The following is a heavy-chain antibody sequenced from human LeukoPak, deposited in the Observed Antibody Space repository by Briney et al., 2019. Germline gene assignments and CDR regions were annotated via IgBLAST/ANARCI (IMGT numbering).Heavy chain of an antibody. Sequence: PSETLSLTCAVSGYSISSGYYWGWIRQPPGRGLEWIGSINHSGNTYCNPSLKGRVAISIDTSKNDFSLKVTSVTAADTAVYFCARQDTAMVKGWFDPWGQGTLVTVSS. CDR2: INHSGNT. D-gene: IGHD5-18*01. CDR1: GYSISSGYY. J-gene: IGHJ5*02. V-gene: IGHV4-38-2*01. CDR3: ARQDTAMVKGWFDP.